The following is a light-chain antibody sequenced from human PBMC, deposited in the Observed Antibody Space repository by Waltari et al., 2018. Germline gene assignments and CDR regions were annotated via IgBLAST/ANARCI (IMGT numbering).Light chain of an antibody. CDR3: QQRNGWPPMYT. V-gene: IGKV3-11*01. CDR1: QRISNF. J-gene: IGKJ2*01. CDR2: DAS. Sequence: EIVLTQSPATLSLSPGERVTLSCRASQRISNFLAWYQQRPGQAPRLLMYDASKRAIGIPARFSGSGSGTDFTLTISSREPEDSGIYYCQQRNGWPPMYTFGQGTKLEIK.